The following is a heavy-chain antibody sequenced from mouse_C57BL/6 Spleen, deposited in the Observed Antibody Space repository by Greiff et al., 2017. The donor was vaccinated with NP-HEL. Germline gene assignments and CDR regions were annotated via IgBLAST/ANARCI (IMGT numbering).Heavy chain of an antibody. J-gene: IGHJ4*01. D-gene: IGHD2-1*01. CDR3: TRDTPIYYYAMDY. Sequence: EVKVVESGEGLVKPGGSLKLSCAASGFTFSSYAMSWVRQTPGKRLEWVAYISSGGDYIYYADTVKGRFTISRDNARNTLYLQMSSLKSEDTAMYYCTRDTPIYYYAMDYWGQGTSVTVSS. V-gene: IGHV5-9-1*02. CDR2: ISSGGDYI. CDR1: GFTFSSYA.